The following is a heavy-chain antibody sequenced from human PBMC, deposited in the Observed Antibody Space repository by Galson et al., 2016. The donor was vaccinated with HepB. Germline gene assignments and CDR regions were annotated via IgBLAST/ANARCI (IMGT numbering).Heavy chain of an antibody. Sequence: CAASGFSFSSHGMNWVRQAPGKGLERVAIIWYDGVNKNYAESVKGRFTISRDNSKNTVYLQMNSLRAEDTAVYYCAREWQWLDGIDYWGQGTLVTVSS. CDR1: GFSFSSHG. V-gene: IGHV3-33*01. CDR3: AREWQWLDGIDY. D-gene: IGHD6-19*01. J-gene: IGHJ4*02. CDR2: IWYDGVNK.